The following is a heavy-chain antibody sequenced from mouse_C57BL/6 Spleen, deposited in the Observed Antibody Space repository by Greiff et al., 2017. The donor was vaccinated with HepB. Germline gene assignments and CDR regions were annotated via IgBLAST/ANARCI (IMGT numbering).Heavy chain of an antibody. Sequence: VQLQQSGPELVKPGASVKISCKASGYAFSSSWMNWVKQRPGKGLEWIGRIYPGDGDTNYNGKFKGKATLTADKSSSTAYMQLSSLTSEDSAVYFCAIEDGSSYPFDYWGQGTTLTVSS. CDR2: IYPGDGDT. CDR1: GYAFSSSW. V-gene: IGHV1-82*01. J-gene: IGHJ2*01. CDR3: AIEDGSSYPFDY. D-gene: IGHD1-1*01.